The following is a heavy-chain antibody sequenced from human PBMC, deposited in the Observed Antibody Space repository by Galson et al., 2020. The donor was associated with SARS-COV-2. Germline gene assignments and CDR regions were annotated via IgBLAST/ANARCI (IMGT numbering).Heavy chain of an antibody. CDR3: ARGSVFGVVIIDY. Sequence: SETLSLTCAVYGGSFSDYSWTWVRQPPGKGLEWIGEISHSGSTNYSPSLKSRVFMSVDTPKNQVSLTLTSVTAADTAVYYCARGSVFGVVIIDYWGQGILVTVSS. D-gene: IGHD3-3*01. CDR1: GGSFSDYS. V-gene: IGHV4-34*01. CDR2: ISHSGST. J-gene: IGHJ4*02.